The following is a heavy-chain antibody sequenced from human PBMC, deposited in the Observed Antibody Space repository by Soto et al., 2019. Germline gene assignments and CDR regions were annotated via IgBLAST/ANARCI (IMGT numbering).Heavy chain of an antibody. CDR2: ISGSGDNT. D-gene: IGHD1-26*01. J-gene: IGHJ4*02. Sequence: GGSLRLSCAASGFTFSSYGMSWVRQAPGKGLEWVSGISGSGDNTYYAESVKGRFTISRINSKHTLFLQMNGLRAEDTALYYCAISGTRFTNTYYSDYFEYWGQGALVTVSS. V-gene: IGHV3-23*01. CDR3: AISGTRFTNTYYSDYFEY. CDR1: GFTFSSYG.